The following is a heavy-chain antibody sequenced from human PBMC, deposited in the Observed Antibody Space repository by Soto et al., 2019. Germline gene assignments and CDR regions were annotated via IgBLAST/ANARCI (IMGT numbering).Heavy chain of an antibody. CDR3: ASGGYCSGGSCYSPHYYDYGMDV. V-gene: IGHV1-69*13. D-gene: IGHD2-15*01. CDR1: GGTFSSYA. CDR2: IIPIFGTA. J-gene: IGHJ6*02. Sequence: ASVKVSCKASGGTFSSYAISWVRQAPGQGLEWMGGIIPIFGTANYAQKFQGRVTITADESTSTAYMELSSLRSEDTAVYYCASGGYCSGGSCYSPHYYDYGMDVWGQGTTVTVSS.